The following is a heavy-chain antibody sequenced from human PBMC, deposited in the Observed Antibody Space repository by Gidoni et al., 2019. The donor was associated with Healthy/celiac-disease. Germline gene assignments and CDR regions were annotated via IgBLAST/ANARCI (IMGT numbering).Heavy chain of an antibody. V-gene: IGHV3-9*01. CDR1: GCTFDDYA. CDR3: AKDRDRYFAFLSD. Sequence: EVQLVESGGGLVQPGRSLRLSCAASGCTFDDYAMYWVRQAPGKGLEWVSGISWNSGSIGYADSVKGRFTISRDNAKNSLYLQMNSLRAEDTALYYCAKDRDRYFAFLSDWGQGTLVTVSS. J-gene: IGHJ4*02. D-gene: IGHD1-20*01. CDR2: ISWNSGSI.